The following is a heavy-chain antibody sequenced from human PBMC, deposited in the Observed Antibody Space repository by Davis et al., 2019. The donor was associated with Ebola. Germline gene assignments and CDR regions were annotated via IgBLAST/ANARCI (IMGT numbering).Heavy chain of an antibody. D-gene: IGHD2-15*01. V-gene: IGHV1-18*01. Sequence: AASVKVSCKASGYTFTSYGISWVRQAPGQGLEWMGWISAYNVNTNYAQKLQGRVTMTTDTSTSTAYMELRSLRSDDTAVYYCARDGYCSGGSCYLSQNKLDYWGQGTLVTVSS. CDR3: ARDGYCSGGSCYLSQNKLDY. CDR1: GYTFTSYG. CDR2: ISAYNVNT. J-gene: IGHJ4*02.